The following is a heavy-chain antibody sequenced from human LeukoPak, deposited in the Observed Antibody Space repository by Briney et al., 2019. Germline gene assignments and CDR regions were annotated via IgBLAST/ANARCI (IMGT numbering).Heavy chain of an antibody. J-gene: IGHJ4*02. D-gene: IGHD4-17*01. CDR3: ATRPSDYGDYVSYFDC. Sequence: GGSLRLSCAASGFSFISYGLHWVRQAPGKGLEWGGAISDDGRSKDYADSVKSRVTISRDNSKDTLYLQMNSLRAEDAAVYYCATRPSDYGDYVSYFDCWGQGTLVTVSS. CDR1: GFSFISYG. CDR2: ISDDGRSK. V-gene: IGHV3-30*03.